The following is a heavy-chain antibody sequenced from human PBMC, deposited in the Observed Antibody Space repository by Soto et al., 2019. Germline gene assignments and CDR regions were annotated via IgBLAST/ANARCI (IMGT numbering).Heavy chain of an antibody. V-gene: IGHV3-30*18. CDR3: AKESRQQLVLYYYYGMDV. Sequence: GGSLRLSCAASGFTSSSYGMHWVRQAPGKGLEWVAVISYDGSNKYYADSVKGRFTISRDNSKNTLYLQMNSLRAEDTAVYYCAKESRQQLVLYYYYGMDVWGQGTTVTVSS. CDR2: ISYDGSNK. D-gene: IGHD6-6*01. CDR1: GFTSSSYG. J-gene: IGHJ6*02.